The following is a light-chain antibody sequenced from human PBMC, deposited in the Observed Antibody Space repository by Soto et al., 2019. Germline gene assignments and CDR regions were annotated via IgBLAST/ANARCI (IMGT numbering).Light chain of an antibody. CDR2: KAS. CDR3: QQYNSYSPWT. CDR1: QSIFSS. Sequence: DIQMTQSPSTLSASVGDRVTLTCRASQSIFSSLAWYQQKPGKAPKLLIYKASTIESGVPSSFSGSGSGTEFTLTISSLQPDEFETYYCQQYNSYSPWTFGQGTKLEIK. V-gene: IGKV1-5*03. J-gene: IGKJ1*01.